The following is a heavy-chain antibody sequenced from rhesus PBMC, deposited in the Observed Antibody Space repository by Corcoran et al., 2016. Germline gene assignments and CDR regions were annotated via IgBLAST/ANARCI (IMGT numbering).Heavy chain of an antibody. J-gene: IGHJ4*01. CDR3: ARHLGVVDD. Sequence: QVQLQESGPGVVKPSETLSLTCAVSGGSIRGDYDWRWIRQPPGRGLEWLGYIYGSSGSTNYNPSLKNRVTMSKGASKNEFSLKLYSVTAADTAGDYCARHLGVVDDWGQGVLVTVSS. CDR1: GGSIRGDYD. D-gene: IGHD2-15*01. V-gene: IGHV4-76*01. CDR2: IYGSSGST.